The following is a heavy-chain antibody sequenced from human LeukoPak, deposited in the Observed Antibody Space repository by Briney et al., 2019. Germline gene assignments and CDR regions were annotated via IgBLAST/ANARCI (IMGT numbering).Heavy chain of an antibody. CDR2: IIPILNTE. V-gene: IGHV1-69*04. Sequence: GSSVKVSCKASGGTFSSYAISWVRQAPGQGLEWMGRIIPILNTENHAQKFQGRVTITADKSTSTAYMELNSLRSEDTAVYYCARDKVRGYSGYDINWFDPWGQGTLVTVSS. J-gene: IGHJ5*02. D-gene: IGHD5-12*01. CDR1: GGTFSSYA. CDR3: ARDKVRGYSGYDINWFDP.